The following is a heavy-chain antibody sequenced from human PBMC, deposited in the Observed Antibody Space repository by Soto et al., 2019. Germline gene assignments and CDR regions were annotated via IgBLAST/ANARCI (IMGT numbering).Heavy chain of an antibody. CDR2: TYYKSKWFN. Sequence: PSHTLSLTCAISGESVSSNSAGWNWVRQTPSRGLEWLGRTYYKSKWFNNYAVSVKSRITINPDTSQNQFSLQLDSVTPEDTAVYYCARGSWDDVSGHYYMDVWGKGTTVTVSS. CDR1: GESVSSNSAG. D-gene: IGHD5-12*01. CDR3: ARGSWDDVSGHYYMDV. J-gene: IGHJ6*03. V-gene: IGHV6-1*01.